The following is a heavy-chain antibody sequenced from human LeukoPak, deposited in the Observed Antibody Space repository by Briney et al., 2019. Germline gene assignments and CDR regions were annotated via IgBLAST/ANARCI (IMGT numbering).Heavy chain of an antibody. D-gene: IGHD6-13*01. Sequence: ASVKVSCKASGYSFTSYGISWVRQAPGQGLDWMGWISAYNGNTNYAEKLQGRVTMTTDTSTSTAYMELRSLRSDDTAVYYCARDPSSSWYEVWFDPWGQGTLVTVSS. CDR3: ARDPSSSWYEVWFDP. J-gene: IGHJ5*02. CDR2: ISAYNGNT. CDR1: GYSFTSYG. V-gene: IGHV1-18*01.